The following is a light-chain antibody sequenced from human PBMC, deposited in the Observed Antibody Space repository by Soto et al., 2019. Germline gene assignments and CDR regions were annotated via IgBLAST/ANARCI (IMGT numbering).Light chain of an antibody. V-gene: IGKV3-20*01. CDR3: QQYGSSPLLT. J-gene: IGKJ4*01. CDR2: DAS. Sequence: IVLTQSPDTLSLSPGEGATLSCRASHSVSGRYLAWYQQKPGQAPRLLIYDASSRATGIPDRFSGSGSGTAFTLTISSLEPEDSGVYYCQQYGSSPLLTFGGGTKVEIK. CDR1: HSVSGRY.